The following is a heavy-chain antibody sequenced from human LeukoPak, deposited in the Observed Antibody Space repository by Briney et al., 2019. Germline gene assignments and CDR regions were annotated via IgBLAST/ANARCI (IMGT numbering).Heavy chain of an antibody. J-gene: IGHJ5*02. CDR3: SRVSCSGGACPFGSWFDP. V-gene: IGHV4-39*01. CDR2: VYYSGDT. Sequence: SETLSLTCTVSGGSITRGSFYWGWIRQPPGKGLEWIASVYYSGDTYYNPSLESQVTISVDTSRNQFSLKLNSVTAADTAVYYCSRVSCSGGACPFGSWFDPWGQGTLVTVSS. D-gene: IGHD2-15*01. CDR1: GGSITRGSFY.